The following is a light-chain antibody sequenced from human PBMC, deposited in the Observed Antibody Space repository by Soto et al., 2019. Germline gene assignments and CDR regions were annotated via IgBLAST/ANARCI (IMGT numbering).Light chain of an antibody. CDR3: SSYAGSNVV. Sequence: QSALTQPPSASGSPGQSVTISCTGTSSDVGGYNYVSWYQQHPGKAPKLMIYEVSKRPSGVPDRFSGSKSGNTASLTVSGLQAEDEAEYHCSSYAGSNVVFGGGTKLTVL. J-gene: IGLJ2*01. CDR1: SSDVGGYNY. CDR2: EVS. V-gene: IGLV2-8*01.